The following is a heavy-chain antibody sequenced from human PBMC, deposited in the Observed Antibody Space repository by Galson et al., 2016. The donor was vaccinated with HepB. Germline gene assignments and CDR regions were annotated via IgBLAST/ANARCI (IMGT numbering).Heavy chain of an antibody. V-gene: IGHV3-48*02. CDR3: SRELMGSKEYYYYGMDV. J-gene: IGHJ6*02. Sequence: SLRLSCAASGFSFSSYNMNWVGQAPGKGLEWVSFLSSTSSTIYYADSVKGRFTISRDNAKNSLYLQMNSLRDEDTAVYYCSRELMGSKEYYYYGMDVWGQGTTVTVSS. CDR2: LSSTSSTI. D-gene: IGHD1-26*01. CDR1: GFSFSSYN.